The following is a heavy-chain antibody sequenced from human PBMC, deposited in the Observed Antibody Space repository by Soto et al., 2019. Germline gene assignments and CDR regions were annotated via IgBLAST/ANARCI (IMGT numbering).Heavy chain of an antibody. V-gene: IGHV4-59*01. CDR3: ARYLYSSSLWTAFDI. Sequence: SETLSVTCSVAGGSISSYYWSWISQPPGKGLEWIGHIYYSGSTNYNPSLKSRVTISVDTSKNQFSLNLSSVTAADTAVYYCARYLYSSSLWTAFDIWGQGTMVTVSS. D-gene: IGHD6-13*01. CDR2: IYYSGST. CDR1: GGSISSYY. J-gene: IGHJ3*02.